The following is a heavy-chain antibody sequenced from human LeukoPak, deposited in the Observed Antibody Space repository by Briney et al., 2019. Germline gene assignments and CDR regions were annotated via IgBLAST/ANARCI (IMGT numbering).Heavy chain of an antibody. Sequence: PSETLSLTCAVCGGSFSGYYWSWIRQPPGKGLEWIGEINHSGSTNYNPSLKSRVTISVDTSKNQFSLKLSSVTAADTAVYYCAREVATMMRYYYYGMDVWGQGTTVTVSS. J-gene: IGHJ6*02. CDR1: GGSFSGYY. D-gene: IGHD5-12*01. CDR3: AREVATMMRYYYYGMDV. CDR2: INHSGST. V-gene: IGHV4-34*01.